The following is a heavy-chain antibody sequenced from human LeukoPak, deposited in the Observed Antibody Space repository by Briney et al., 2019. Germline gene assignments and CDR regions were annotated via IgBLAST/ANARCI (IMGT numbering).Heavy chain of an antibody. CDR2: ISSSSSYI. J-gene: IGHJ4*02. V-gene: IGHV3-21*01. CDR1: GFTFSSYS. Sequence: GGSLRLSCAASGFTFSSYSMNWVRQAPGKGLEWVSSISSSSSYIYYADSVKGRFTISRDNTKNSLYLQMNSLRAEDTAVYYCARDIAAAGSHWGQGTLVTVSS. CDR3: ARDIAAAGSH. D-gene: IGHD6-13*01.